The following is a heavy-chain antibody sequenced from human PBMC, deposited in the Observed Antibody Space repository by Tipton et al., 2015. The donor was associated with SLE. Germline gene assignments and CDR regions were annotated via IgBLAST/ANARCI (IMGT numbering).Heavy chain of an antibody. Sequence: TLSLTCTVSGDSINSYYWSWIRQPPGEGLEWIGYIYYREGTNYSPSLKSRVTISLDASKNQLSLKLSSVTAADTAVYYCARQVTNRWHVVWFDPWGQGTLVTVSS. CDR2: IYYREGT. CDR1: GDSINSYY. J-gene: IGHJ5*02. D-gene: IGHD2-15*01. CDR3: ARQVTNRWHVVWFDP. V-gene: IGHV4-59*08.